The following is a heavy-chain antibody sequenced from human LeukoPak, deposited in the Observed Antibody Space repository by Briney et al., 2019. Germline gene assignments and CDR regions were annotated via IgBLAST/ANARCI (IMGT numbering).Heavy chain of an antibody. CDR3: ARLYCGTTSCYSPFDY. D-gene: IGHD2-2*02. CDR1: GGSLSGFY. CDR2: ISHSGST. Sequence: SETLSLTCAVYGGSLSGFYWSWIRQSPEKGLEWIGEISHSGSTTYSPSLKSRVTMSIDTSKNQFSLKLSSVTAADTAIYYCARLYCGTTSCYSPFDYWGQGTPVTVSS. V-gene: IGHV4-34*01. J-gene: IGHJ4*02.